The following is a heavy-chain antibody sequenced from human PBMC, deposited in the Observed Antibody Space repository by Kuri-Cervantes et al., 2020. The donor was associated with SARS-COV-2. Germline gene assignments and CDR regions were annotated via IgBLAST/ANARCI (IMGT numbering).Heavy chain of an antibody. CDR1: GYIFTNYY. V-gene: IGHV1-46*01. J-gene: IGHJ4*02. CDR3: ARGRLSSDYFDY. Sequence: ASVKVSCKASGYIFTNYYMSWVRQAPGQGLEWLGIINPSGGGTSYAQKFQGRVTMTMDTSTSTVYMELSSLRTEDTAVYYCARGRLSSDYFDYWGQGTLVTVSS. CDR2: INPSGGGT. D-gene: IGHD3-10*01.